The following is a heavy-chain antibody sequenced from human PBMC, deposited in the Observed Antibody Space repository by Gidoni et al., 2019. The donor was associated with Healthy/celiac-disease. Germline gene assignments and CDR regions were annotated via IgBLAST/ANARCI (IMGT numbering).Heavy chain of an antibody. CDR2: IYYSGST. CDR1: GGSISSSSYY. CDR3: ARHTHGGSPSGFDY. Sequence: QLQLQESGPGLVKPSETLSLTCTVSGGSISSSSYYWGWIRQPPGKGLEWIGSIYYSGSTYYNPSLKSRVTISVDTSKNQFSLKLSSVTAADTAVYYCARHTHGGSPSGFDYWGQGTLVTVSS. D-gene: IGHD1-26*01. J-gene: IGHJ4*02. V-gene: IGHV4-39*01.